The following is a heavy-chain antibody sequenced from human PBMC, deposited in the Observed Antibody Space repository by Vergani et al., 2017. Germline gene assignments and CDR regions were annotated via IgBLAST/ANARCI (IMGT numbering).Heavy chain of an antibody. CDR1: GFTFGDYA. D-gene: IGHD2-15*01. J-gene: IGHJ4*02. Sequence: EVQLVESGGGLVQPGRSLRLSCTASGFTFGDYAMSWVRQAPGKGLEWVGFIRSKAYGGTTEYAASVKCRFTISRDDSKSIAYLQMNSLKTEDTAVYYCTRDRCSYCRRGYFDYWGQGTLVTVSS. CDR3: TRDRCSYCRRGYFDY. CDR2: IRSKAYGGTT. V-gene: IGHV3-49*04.